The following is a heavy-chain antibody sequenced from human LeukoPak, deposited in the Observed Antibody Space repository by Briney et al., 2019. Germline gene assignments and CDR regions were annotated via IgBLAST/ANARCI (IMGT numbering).Heavy chain of an antibody. CDR2: IKQDGSEK. V-gene: IGHV3-7*01. Sequence: PGGSLRLSCAASGFTFSNYWLTWVRQAPGQGLEWVANIKQDGSEKHYVDSVKGRFTISRDYAKNSLYLQMNSLRAEDTAVYYCARDRQIAYWGQGALVTVSS. CDR3: ARDRQIAY. J-gene: IGHJ4*02. CDR1: GFTFSNYW.